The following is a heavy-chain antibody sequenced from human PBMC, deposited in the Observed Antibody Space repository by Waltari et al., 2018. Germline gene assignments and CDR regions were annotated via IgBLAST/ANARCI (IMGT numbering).Heavy chain of an antibody. Sequence: EMQLVESGGGLVQPGGSLSLSCAASGFTVSSNYMSWVRQAPGKGLEWVSVLYSTGDKHYGGSVKGRLTISRDDSKNTLYLQMNSLRAEDTAVYYCARGPRYCSSTSCSDYFDYWGQGTLVTVSS. J-gene: IGHJ4*02. CDR2: LYSTGDK. V-gene: IGHV3-66*01. CDR3: ARGPRYCSSTSCSDYFDY. D-gene: IGHD2-2*01. CDR1: GFTVSSNY.